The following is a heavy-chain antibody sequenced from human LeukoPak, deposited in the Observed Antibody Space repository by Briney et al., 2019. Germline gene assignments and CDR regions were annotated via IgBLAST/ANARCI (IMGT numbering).Heavy chain of an antibody. D-gene: IGHD3-10*01. V-gene: IGHV3-7*01. CDR2: IKQDGSER. CDR3: ARAGSHWHYVY. CDR1: GFTFSGFS. J-gene: IGHJ4*02. Sequence: GGSLRLSCAASGFTFSGFSMSWVRQSPTKGLEWVANIKQDGSERYYVDSVKGRFTISRDNAKNSLSLQMNNLRVEDTAVYYCARAGSHWHYVYWGQGTMVTVSS.